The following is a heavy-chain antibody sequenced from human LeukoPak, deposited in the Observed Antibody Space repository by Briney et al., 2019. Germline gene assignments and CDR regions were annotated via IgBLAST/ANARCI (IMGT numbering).Heavy chain of an antibody. CDR2: IYGSGST. V-gene: IGHV4-59*08. CDR3: ARRVVEARLSSERNWLDP. Sequence: PSEALSLTCIVSGDSINSYSWNWIRQSPEKGLEWIGRIYGSGSTMYNPSLRSRVTLLVDTSNYQFSLKLSSVTAADAAIYYCARRVVEARLSSERNWLDPWGQGTLVTVSP. CDR1: GDSINSYS. J-gene: IGHJ5*02. D-gene: IGHD4/OR15-4a*01.